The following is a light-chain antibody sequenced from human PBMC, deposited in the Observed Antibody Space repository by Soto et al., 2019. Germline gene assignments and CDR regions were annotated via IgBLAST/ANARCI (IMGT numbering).Light chain of an antibody. V-gene: IGLV2-14*01. Sequence: QSALTQPASVSGSPGQSITTSCTGTSSDVGGYNYVSWHQQHPGKAPKLMIYDVTYRPSGVSNRFSGSKSDNTASLTISGLQAEDEADYFCSSYTSSTTLVFGTGTKVTVL. CDR2: DVT. J-gene: IGLJ1*01. CDR1: SSDVGGYNY. CDR3: SSYTSSTTLV.